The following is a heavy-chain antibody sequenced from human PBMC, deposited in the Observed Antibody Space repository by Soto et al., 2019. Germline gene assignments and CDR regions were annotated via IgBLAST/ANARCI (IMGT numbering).Heavy chain of an antibody. D-gene: IGHD4-17*01. CDR2: IYDSGRT. CDR1: GVSSSSSSYY. J-gene: IGHJ5*02. V-gene: IGHV4-39*01. CDR3: ARYPNICGDYNWFDA. Sequence: SDTLSVTCTVSGVSSSSSSYYWGLIPQPPGKGLEWLGSIYDSGRTYYNPSLKRRVTISVDTCKNQFSLKLSCVTAADTAVYYCARYPNICGDYNWFDAWGQGTLVKVSS.